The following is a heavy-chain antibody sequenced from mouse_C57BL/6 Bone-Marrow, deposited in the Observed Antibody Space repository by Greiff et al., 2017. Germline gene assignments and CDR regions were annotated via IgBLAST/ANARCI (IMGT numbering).Heavy chain of an antibody. Sequence: VQLQQSGAELVKPGASVKMSCKASGYTFTTYPIEWMKQNHGKSLEWIGNFHPYNDDTKYNEKFKGKATLTVEKSFSTVYLELSRLTSDDSAVYYCASIYYDYDGGFDYWGQGTTLTVSS. CDR3: ASIYYDYDGGFDY. CDR1: GYTFTTYP. D-gene: IGHD2-4*01. J-gene: IGHJ2*01. V-gene: IGHV1-47*01. CDR2: FHPYNDDT.